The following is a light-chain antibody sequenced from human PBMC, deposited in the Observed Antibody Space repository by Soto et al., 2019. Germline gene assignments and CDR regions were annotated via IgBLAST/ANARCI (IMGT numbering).Light chain of an antibody. J-gene: IGKJ1*01. CDR3: QQYNSDGT. CDR1: QSISSW. V-gene: IGKV1-5*03. CDR2: KAS. Sequence: DIQMTQSPSTLSASVGDRVTITCRASQSISSWLAWYQQKPGKAPKLLIYKASSLESGVPSRFSGSGSGTEFPLTISSLQPDDCATYDCQQYNSDGTFGQGTKVEIK.